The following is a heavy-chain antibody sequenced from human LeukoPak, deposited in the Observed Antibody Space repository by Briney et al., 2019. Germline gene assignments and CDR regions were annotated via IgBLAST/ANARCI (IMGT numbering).Heavy chain of an antibody. J-gene: IGHJ4*02. CDR1: GYTFTSYG. D-gene: IGHD6-13*01. V-gene: IGHV1-18*01. CDR2: ISAYNGNT. Sequence: ASVKVSCKASGYTFTSYGISWVRQAPGQGLEWMGWISAYNGNTNYAQKLQGRVTMTTDTSTSTAYMELRSLRSEDTAVYYCIAAAGTWYYFDYWGQGTLVTVSS. CDR3: IAAAGTWYYFDY.